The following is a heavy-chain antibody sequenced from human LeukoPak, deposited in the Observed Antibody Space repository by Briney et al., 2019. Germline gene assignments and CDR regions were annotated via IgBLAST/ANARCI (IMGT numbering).Heavy chain of an antibody. Sequence: ASVKVSCKASGYTFTGYYMHWVRQAPGPGLEWMGWINPNSGGTNYAQKFQGRVTMTRDTSISTAYMELSRLRSDDTAVYYCARGGGSGWYGRVVHYFDYWGQGTLVTVSS. V-gene: IGHV1-2*02. CDR1: GYTFTGYY. CDR3: ARGGGSGWYGRVVHYFDY. J-gene: IGHJ4*02. CDR2: INPNSGGT. D-gene: IGHD6-19*01.